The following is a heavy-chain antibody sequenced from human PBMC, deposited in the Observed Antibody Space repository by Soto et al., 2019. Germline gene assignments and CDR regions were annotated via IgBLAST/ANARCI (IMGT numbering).Heavy chain of an antibody. Sequence: ASVKVSCKASGYPFSSIGITWVRQAPGQGLEWMGWISPYNRNTIYAQRLQGRVTMTTDTSTSTAYMELRSLRSDGTAVYFCARDLDGSGSYFTDYWGQGALVTVSS. D-gene: IGHD3-10*01. CDR2: ISPYNRNT. CDR3: ARDLDGSGSYFTDY. V-gene: IGHV1-18*01. J-gene: IGHJ4*02. CDR1: GYPFSSIG.